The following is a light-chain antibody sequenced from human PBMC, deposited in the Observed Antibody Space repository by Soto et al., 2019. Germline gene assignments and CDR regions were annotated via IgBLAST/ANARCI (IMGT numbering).Light chain of an antibody. J-gene: IGLJ3*02. CDR2: EVT. CDR3: SSYAGSYTFWV. CDR1: SRDVGGYNS. V-gene: IGLV2-14*01. Sequence: QSALTQPASVSGSPGQSITISCTGTSRDVGGYNSVSWYQQHPGKAPKLMIYEVTNRPSGVSNRFSGSKSGNTASLTISGLQAEDEADYYCSSYAGSYTFWVFGGGTKLTVL.